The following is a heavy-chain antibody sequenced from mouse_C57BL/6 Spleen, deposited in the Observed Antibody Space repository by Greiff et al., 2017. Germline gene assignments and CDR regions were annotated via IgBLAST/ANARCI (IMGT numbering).Heavy chain of an antibody. D-gene: IGHD1-1*01. CDR2: IYPGSGST. CDR3: ARRTDYYGYYAMDY. CDR1: GYTFTSYW. Sequence: QVQLKQPGAELVKPGASVKMSCKASGYTFTSYWITWVKQRPGQGLEWIGDIYPGSGSTNYNEKFKSKATLTVDTSSSTAYMQLSSLTSEDSAVYYCARRTDYYGYYAMDYWGQGTSVTVSS. V-gene: IGHV1-55*01. J-gene: IGHJ4*01.